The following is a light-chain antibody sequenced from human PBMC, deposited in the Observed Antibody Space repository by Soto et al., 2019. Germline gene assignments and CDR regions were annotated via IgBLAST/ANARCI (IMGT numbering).Light chain of an antibody. CDR2: EVS. CDR1: SSDVGGYNY. V-gene: IGLV2-14*01. CDR3: SSYTSSSPHV. J-gene: IGLJ1*01. Sequence: QSVLTQPASVSGSPGQSITIACTGTSSDVGGYNYVSWYQQHPGRAPKLVISEVSNRPSGVSNRFSGSKSGNTASLTISGLQTEDEADYSCSSYTSSSPHVFGNGTKVTVL.